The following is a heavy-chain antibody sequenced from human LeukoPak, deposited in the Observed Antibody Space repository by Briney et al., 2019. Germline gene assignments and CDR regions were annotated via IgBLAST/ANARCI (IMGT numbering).Heavy chain of an antibody. J-gene: IGHJ4*02. CDR1: AFTFSDYS. V-gene: IGHV3-48*01. Sequence: GGSLRLSCAASAFTFSDYSMNWVRQAPGKGLEWISYTSGRSSTIYYADSVRGRFAISRDNAKNSMYLQMNSLRAEDTAVYYCARDRLTSGSYFFDYWGQGTLVTVSS. D-gene: IGHD1-26*01. CDR3: ARDRLTSGSYFFDY. CDR2: TSGRSSTI.